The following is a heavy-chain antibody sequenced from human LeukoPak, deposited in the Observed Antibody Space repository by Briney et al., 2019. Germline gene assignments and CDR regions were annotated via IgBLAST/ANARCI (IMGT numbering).Heavy chain of an antibody. Sequence: PSETLSLTCAVSGYSISSGYYWGWIRQPPGKGLEWIGYIYYSGSTTYNPSLKSRVTMSVDTAKNQFSLKLRSVTAADTAVYYCARGDFCSKSNCYLRPMDVWGKGTTVTVSS. CDR3: ARGDFCSKSNCYLRPMDV. CDR2: IYYSGST. J-gene: IGHJ6*03. D-gene: IGHD3-3*01. CDR1: GYSISSGYY. V-gene: IGHV4-38-2*01.